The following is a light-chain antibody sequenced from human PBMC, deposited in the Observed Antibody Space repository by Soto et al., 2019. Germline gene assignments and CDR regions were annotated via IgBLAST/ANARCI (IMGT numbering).Light chain of an antibody. V-gene: IGKV3-20*01. CDR3: QQYSSRPAT. J-gene: IGKJ1*01. CDR2: GAS. CDR1: QRVRSSY. Sequence: ETVLTQSPGTLSLSPRERATLSCRASQRVRSSYLAWYLQKPGQTPRLLIYGASSRATGIPDRFSGSGSGTDFTLTISRLGPEDFAVYFCQQYSSRPATCGQGTKVEIK.